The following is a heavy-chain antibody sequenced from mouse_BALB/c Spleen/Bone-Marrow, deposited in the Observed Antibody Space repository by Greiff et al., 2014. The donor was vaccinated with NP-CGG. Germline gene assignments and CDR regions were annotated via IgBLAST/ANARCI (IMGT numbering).Heavy chain of an antibody. D-gene: IGHD1-1*01. V-gene: IGHV2-6-7*01. CDR1: GFSLTGYG. CDR2: IWGDGRT. CDR3: PRHYGSNYYAMDY. J-gene: IGHJ4*01. Sequence: VKLQESGPGLVAPSQSLSITCTVSGFSLTGYGVNWVRQPPGKGLEWLGMIWGDGRTDYNSALKSRLSISKDNSKSQVFLKMNSLQTDDTARYYCPRHYGSNYYAMDYWGQGTSVTVSS.